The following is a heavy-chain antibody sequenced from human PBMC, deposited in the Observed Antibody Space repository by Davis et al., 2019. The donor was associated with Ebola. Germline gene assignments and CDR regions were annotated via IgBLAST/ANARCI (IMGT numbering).Heavy chain of an antibody. Sequence: GESLKISCAASGFTISNYWMSWVRQAPGKGLEWVANIKRDGSEKYYVDSVKGRFTISRDNAKNSLYLQMNSLRAEDTAVYYCANGATPDYWGQGTLVTVSS. CDR3: ANGATPDY. J-gene: IGHJ4*02. CDR1: GFTISNYW. V-gene: IGHV3-7*03. CDR2: IKRDGSEK. D-gene: IGHD1-26*01.